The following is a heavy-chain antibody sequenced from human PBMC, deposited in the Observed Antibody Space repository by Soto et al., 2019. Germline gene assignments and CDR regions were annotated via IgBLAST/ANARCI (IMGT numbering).Heavy chain of an antibody. CDR2: ITDDSGDK. J-gene: IGHJ4*02. CDR1: GFAFSDYS. CDR3: AKSGGKFGNSGYYSFDY. D-gene: IGHD5-12*01. Sequence: GGSXRLSCASSGFAFSDYSMTWVRQPPGKGLEWVASITDDSGDKHYADSLAGRCTISRYNSKNTVSLQVNNVRAEDTAMYFCAKSGGKFGNSGYYSFDYWGQGALVTVSS. V-gene: IGHV3-23*01.